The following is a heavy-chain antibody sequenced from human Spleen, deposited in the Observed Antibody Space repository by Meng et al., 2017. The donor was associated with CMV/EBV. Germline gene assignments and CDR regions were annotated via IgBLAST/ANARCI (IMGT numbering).Heavy chain of an antibody. Sequence: GESLKISCTASGFTFTKFVMSWVRQAPGKGLEWVASISDSGAATYYADSVKGRFTISRDNAKNSLYLQMNSLRAEDTAVYYCARDPVSTIVVVPAAIRGAFDIWGQGTMVTVSS. D-gene: IGHD2-2*01. V-gene: IGHV3-23*01. J-gene: IGHJ3*02. CDR1: GFTFTKFV. CDR3: ARDPVSTIVVVPAAIRGAFDI. CDR2: ISDSGAAT.